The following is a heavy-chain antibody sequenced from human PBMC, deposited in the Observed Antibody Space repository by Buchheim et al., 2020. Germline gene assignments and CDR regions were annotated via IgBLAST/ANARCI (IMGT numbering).Heavy chain of an antibody. J-gene: IGHJ6*02. CDR2: IKQEGSEK. V-gene: IGHV3-7*04. D-gene: IGHD4-11*01. Sequence: EVQLVESGGVLVQPGGSLSLSCAASGFMFSTYWMSWVRQAPGKGLEWVANIKQEGSEKNYVDSLEGGLTISRDNAKNSLDLQMNSLRVEDTGVYFCVRASSTVRAYYYGMDVWGQGTT. CDR1: GFMFSTYW. CDR3: VRASSTVRAYYYGMDV.